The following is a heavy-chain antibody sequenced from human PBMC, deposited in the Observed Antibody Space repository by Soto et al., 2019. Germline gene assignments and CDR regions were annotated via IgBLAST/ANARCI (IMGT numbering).Heavy chain of an antibody. J-gene: IGHJ6*02. CDR1: GGTFSSYA. V-gene: IGHV1-69*12. CDR2: IIPIFGTA. Sequence: QVQLVQSGAEVKKPGSSVKVSCKASGGTFSSYAISWVRQAPGQGLAWMGGIIPIFGTANHAQKFQGRVTITADESTSTAYMELSSLRSEDTAVYYCATPGSPLDYYYGMDVWGQGTTVTVSS. D-gene: IGHD2-15*01. CDR3: ATPGSPLDYYYGMDV.